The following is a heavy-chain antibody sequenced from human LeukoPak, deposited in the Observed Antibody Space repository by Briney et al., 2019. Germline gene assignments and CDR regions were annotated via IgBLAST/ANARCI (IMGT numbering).Heavy chain of an antibody. Sequence: ASVKVSCKASGYTFTSYGISWVRQAPGQGLEWMGWISAYNGNTNYAQKFQGRVTITADKSTSTAYMELSSLRSEDTAVYYCARDLWDPDIAAAGPKYFDYWGQGTLVTVSS. CDR2: ISAYNGNT. V-gene: IGHV1-18*01. J-gene: IGHJ4*02. CDR3: ARDLWDPDIAAAGPKYFDY. CDR1: GYTFTSYG. D-gene: IGHD6-13*01.